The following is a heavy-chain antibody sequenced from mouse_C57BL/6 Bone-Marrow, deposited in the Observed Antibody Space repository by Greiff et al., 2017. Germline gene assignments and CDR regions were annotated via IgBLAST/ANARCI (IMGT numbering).Heavy chain of an antibody. CDR2: ISSGGSYT. D-gene: IGHD2-3*01. J-gene: IGHJ3*01. CDR3: ARHGDGYSFAD. Sequence: EVMLVEPGGDLVKPGGSLKLSCAASGFTFSSYGMSWVRQTPDKRLEWVATISSGGSYTYYPDSVKGRFTISRDNAKNTLYLQMSSLKSEDTAMYYCARHGDGYSFADWGKGTLVTVSA. CDR1: GFTFSSYG. V-gene: IGHV5-6*01.